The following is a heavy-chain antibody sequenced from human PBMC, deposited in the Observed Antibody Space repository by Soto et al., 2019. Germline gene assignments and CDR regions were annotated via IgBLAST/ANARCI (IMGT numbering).Heavy chain of an antibody. V-gene: IGHV4-31*03. CDR3: ARGGYYDFWSGYYHSGNYFDY. J-gene: IGHJ4*02. Sequence: LSLTCTVSGGSISSGGYYWSWIRQHPGKGLEWIGYIYYSGSTYYNPSLKSRVTISVDTSKNQFSLKLSSVTAADTAVYYCARGGYYDFWSGYYHSGNYFDYWGQGTLVTVSS. D-gene: IGHD3-3*01. CDR2: IYYSGST. CDR1: GGSISSGGYY.